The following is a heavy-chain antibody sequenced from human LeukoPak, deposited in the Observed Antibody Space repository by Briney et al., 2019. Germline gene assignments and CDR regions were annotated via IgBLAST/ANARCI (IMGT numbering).Heavy chain of an antibody. D-gene: IGHD3-3*01. CDR1: GGSFSGYY. J-gene: IGHJ4*02. CDR2: INHSGST. Sequence: SETLSLTCAVSGGSFSGYYWGWIRQPPGKGLEWIGEINHSGSTNYNPSLKSRVTISVDTSKNQFSLKLSSVTAADTAVYYCARGRITIFGVVIYYFDYWGQGTLVTVSS. V-gene: IGHV4-34*01. CDR3: ARGRITIFGVVIYYFDY.